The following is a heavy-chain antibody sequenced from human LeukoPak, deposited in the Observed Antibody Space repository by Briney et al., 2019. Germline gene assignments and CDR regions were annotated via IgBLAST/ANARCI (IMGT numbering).Heavy chain of an antibody. V-gene: IGHV3-23*01. Sequence: GGSLRLSCAASGFTFSSYSMNWVRQAPGKGLEWVSSISGSGGSTYYADSVKGRLTISRDNSKNTLYLQMNSLRAEDTAVYYCARGQTPSDYSSFDYWGQGTLVTVSS. CDR3: ARGQTPSDYSSFDY. J-gene: IGHJ4*02. D-gene: IGHD4-17*01. CDR1: GFTFSSYS. CDR2: ISGSGGST.